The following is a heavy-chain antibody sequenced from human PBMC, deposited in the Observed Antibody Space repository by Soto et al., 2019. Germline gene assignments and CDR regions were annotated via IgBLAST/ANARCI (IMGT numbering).Heavy chain of an antibody. CDR1: GFTFSSYS. CDR3: ARDRLYYYDSSGYGVDAFDI. Sequence: PGGSLRLSCAASGFTFSSYSMNWVRQAPGKGLEWVSSISSSSYIYYADSVKGRFTISRDNAKNSLYLQMNSLRAEDTAVYYCARDRLYYYDSSGYGVDAFDIWGQGTMVTVSS. CDR2: ISSSSYI. J-gene: IGHJ3*02. V-gene: IGHV3-21*01. D-gene: IGHD3-22*01.